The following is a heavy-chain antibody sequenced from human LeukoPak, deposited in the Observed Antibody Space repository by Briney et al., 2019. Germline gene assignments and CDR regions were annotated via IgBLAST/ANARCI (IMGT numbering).Heavy chain of an antibody. CDR3: ARGIVVVPAPDGFDP. CDR1: GYTFTSYG. CDR2: ISAYNGNT. D-gene: IGHD2-2*01. J-gene: IGHJ5*02. Sequence: GASVKVSCKASGYTFTSYGISWVRQAPGQGLEWMGWISAYNGNTNYAQKLQGRVTMTTDTSTSTAYMELRSLRSDDTAVYYCARGIVVVPAPDGFDPWGQGTLVTVSS. V-gene: IGHV1-18*01.